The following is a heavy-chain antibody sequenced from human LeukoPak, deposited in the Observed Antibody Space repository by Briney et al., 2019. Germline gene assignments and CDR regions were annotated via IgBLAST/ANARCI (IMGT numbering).Heavy chain of an antibody. V-gene: IGHV3-48*04. J-gene: IGHJ6*02. Sequence: PGGSLRLSCAASGFTFNTYNMNWVRQAPGKGLEWVSHISSSSSTIYYADSVKGRFTISRDNAKNSLYLQMTSLRGEDTAVFYCARDDLRGMDVWGQGTTVTVSS. CDR3: ARDDLRGMDV. CDR1: GFTFNTYN. CDR2: ISSSSSTI.